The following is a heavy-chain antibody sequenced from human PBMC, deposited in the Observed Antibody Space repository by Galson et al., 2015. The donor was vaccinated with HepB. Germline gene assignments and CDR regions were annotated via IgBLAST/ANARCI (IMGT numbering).Heavy chain of an antibody. J-gene: IGHJ4*02. V-gene: IGHV3-30-3*01. CDR2: ISYDGSNK. Sequence: SLRLSCAASGFTFSSYAMHWVRQAPGKGLEWVAVISYDGSNKYYADSVKGRLTISRDNAKNSLYLQMNSLRAEDTAVYYCARVQEEVRGITFDYWGQGTLVTVSS. CDR1: GFTFSSYA. D-gene: IGHD3-10*01. CDR3: ARVQEEVRGITFDY.